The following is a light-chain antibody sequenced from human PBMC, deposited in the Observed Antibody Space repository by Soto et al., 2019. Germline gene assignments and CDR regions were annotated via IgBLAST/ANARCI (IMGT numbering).Light chain of an antibody. Sequence: EIVLTQSPGTLSLSPGERATLSCRASQSVSSSYLAWYQQKSGQAPRLLIYGASSRATGIPDRFSGSGSGTDFTLTISRLDPEDFAVYYCQQRSNWPITFGQGTRLENK. CDR2: GAS. V-gene: IGKV3D-20*02. CDR1: QSVSSSY. J-gene: IGKJ5*01. CDR3: QQRSNWPIT.